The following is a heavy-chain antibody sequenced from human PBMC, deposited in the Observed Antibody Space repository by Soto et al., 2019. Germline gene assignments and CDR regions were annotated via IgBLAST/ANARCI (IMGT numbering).Heavy chain of an antibody. D-gene: IGHD4-17*01. V-gene: IGHV1-69*06. Sequence: QVQVVQSGTEVKKPGSSVKVSCKISGGAFSTYGIHWVRQAPGQGLEWVVGIVPIFGTTRNAQKFQGRVTFSADKSASTAYMDLTSLTSEDTAIYFCGRVSLYGDVGYYDFWGRGTLIAVSS. CDR1: GGAFSTYG. J-gene: IGHJ4*02. CDR2: IVPIFGTT. CDR3: GRVSLYGDVGYYDF.